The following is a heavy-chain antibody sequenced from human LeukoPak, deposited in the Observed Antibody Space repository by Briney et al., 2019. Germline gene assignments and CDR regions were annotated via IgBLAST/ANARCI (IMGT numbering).Heavy chain of an antibody. Sequence: GESLKISCKGSGYSFTSYWISWVRQMPGKGLEWMGRIGPSDSYTNYSPSFQGHVTISADKSISTAYLQWSSLKASDTAMYYCARVKTPYSSGYYPYFDYWGQGTLVTVSS. CDR2: IGPSDSYT. CDR1: GYSFTSYW. CDR3: ARVKTPYSSGYYPYFDY. J-gene: IGHJ4*02. V-gene: IGHV5-10-1*01. D-gene: IGHD3-22*01.